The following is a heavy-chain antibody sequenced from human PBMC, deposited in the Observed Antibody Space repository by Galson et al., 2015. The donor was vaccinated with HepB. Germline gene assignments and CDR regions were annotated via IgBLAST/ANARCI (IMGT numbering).Heavy chain of an antibody. D-gene: IGHD2-15*01. CDR2: IGTNVAKL. CDR1: GFTFSSHT. V-gene: IGHV3-48*04. Sequence: SLRLSCAASGFTFSSHTMSWVRQTPGQGLQWMSYIGTNVAKLHYAHSVKGRFTVARDNAKSTTFLQMNSLRAEDTAVYYCATVWFGSGAYWTFEMWGQGTLVTVSS. CDR3: ATVWFGSGAYWTFEM. J-gene: IGHJ3*02.